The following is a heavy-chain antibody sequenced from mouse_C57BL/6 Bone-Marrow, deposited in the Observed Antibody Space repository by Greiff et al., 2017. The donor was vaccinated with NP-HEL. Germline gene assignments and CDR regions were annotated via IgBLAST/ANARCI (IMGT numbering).Heavy chain of an antibody. CDR2: IYPGSGST. V-gene: IGHV1-55*01. J-gene: IGHJ2*01. CDR3: ARGDYYGSSFYFDY. D-gene: IGHD1-1*01. Sequence: QVQLQQPGAELVKPGASVKMSCKASGYTFTSYWITWVKQRPGQGLEWIGDIYPGSGSTNYNEKFKSKATLTVDTSSSTAYMQLSSLTSEDSAVYYCARGDYYGSSFYFDYWGKGTTLTVSS. CDR1: GYTFTSYW.